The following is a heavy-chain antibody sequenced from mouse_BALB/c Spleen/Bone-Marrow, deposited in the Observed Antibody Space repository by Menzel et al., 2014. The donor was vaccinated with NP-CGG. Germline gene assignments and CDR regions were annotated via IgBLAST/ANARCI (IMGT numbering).Heavy chain of an antibody. D-gene: IGHD4-1*01. V-gene: IGHV1-54*01. CDR3: ARNANWLFAY. CDR2: INPGSGDT. Sequence: QVQLQQSGTELVRPGTSVKVSCKASGYAFTNYLIEWVKQRPGQGLEWIGVINPGSGDTSYNEKFRGKATLTADKSSSTAYMQLSSLTSDDSEVYFCARNANWLFAYWGQGTLVTVSA. J-gene: IGHJ3*01. CDR1: GYAFTNYL.